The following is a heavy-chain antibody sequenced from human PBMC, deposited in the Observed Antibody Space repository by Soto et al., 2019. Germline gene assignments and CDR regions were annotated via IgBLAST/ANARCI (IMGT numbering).Heavy chain of an antibody. J-gene: IGHJ5*01. CDR2: IYHSGTT. V-gene: IGHV4-34*09. Sequence: SETLSLTCTAYGESFNGYYWSWIRQRPGKGLEWIGFIYHSGTTQYNPSLKSRVTISVDTSKNQFSLKLTSVTAADTALYYCAREATTVFGVVKVSGNWFDSWGQGTLVTVSS. CDR3: AREATTVFGVVKVSGNWFDS. D-gene: IGHD3-3*01. CDR1: GESFNGYY.